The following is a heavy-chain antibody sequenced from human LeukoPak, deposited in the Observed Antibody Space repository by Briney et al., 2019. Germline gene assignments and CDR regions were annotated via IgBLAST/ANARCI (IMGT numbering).Heavy chain of an antibody. CDR1: GFTFSTYA. V-gene: IGHV3-23*01. Sequence: GGSLRCSCSASGFTFSTYAMSWVRQAPGKGLEWVSAISGSGGSTYYTDSVKGRFTISRDNSKNQLYLQINSLRAEDTSIYFCAKALEQETVIALDSWGQGTLVTVSS. CDR2: ISGSGGST. J-gene: IGHJ4*02. CDR3: AKALEQETVIALDS. D-gene: IGHD6-13*01.